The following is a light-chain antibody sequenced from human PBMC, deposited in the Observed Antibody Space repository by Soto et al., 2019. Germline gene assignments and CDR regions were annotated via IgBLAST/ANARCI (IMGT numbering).Light chain of an antibody. V-gene: IGKV3-11*01. CDR2: DAS. CDR3: QQRSNWRT. J-gene: IGKJ1*01. CDR1: QSVSSY. Sequence: EIVLTQSPATLSLSPGERATLSCRASQSVSSYLAWYQQKPGQAPRLLIYDASNRATGIPARFSGSGSGTDFTLTISSLEPADFAVYYCQQRSNWRTLGQGTKVDIK.